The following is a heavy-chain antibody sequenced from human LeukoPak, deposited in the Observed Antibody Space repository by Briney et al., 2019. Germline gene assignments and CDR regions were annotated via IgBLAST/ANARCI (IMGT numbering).Heavy chain of an antibody. CDR3: AKDMTTRSGGGIEY. J-gene: IGHJ4*02. CDR2: ISWDGGST. V-gene: IGHV3-43D*03. D-gene: IGHD4-11*01. CDR1: GITFDDYA. Sequence: GGSLRLSCAASGITFDDYAMHWVRQTPGKILEWVSLISWDGGSTYYADSAKGRFTISRDNNKNSLYLQMNSLRTEDTALYYCAKDMTTRSGGGIEYWGQXTLVXVSS.